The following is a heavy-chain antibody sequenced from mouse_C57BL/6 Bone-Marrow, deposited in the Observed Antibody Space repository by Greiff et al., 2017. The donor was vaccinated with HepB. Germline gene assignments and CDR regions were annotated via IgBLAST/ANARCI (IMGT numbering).Heavy chain of an antibody. V-gene: IGHV1-39*01. J-gene: IGHJ1*03. D-gene: IGHD4-1*01. Sequence: VEPGASVKISCKASGYSFTDYNMNWVKQSNGKSLEWIGVINPNYGTTSYNQKFKGKATLTVDQSSSTAYMQLNSLTSEDSAVYYCASGRWDGGYFDVWGTGTTVTVSS. CDR1: GYSFTDYN. CDR3: ASGRWDGGYFDV. CDR2: INPNYGTT.